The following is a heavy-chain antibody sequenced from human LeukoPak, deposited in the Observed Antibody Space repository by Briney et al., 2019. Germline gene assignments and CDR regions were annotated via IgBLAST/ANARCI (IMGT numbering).Heavy chain of an antibody. CDR2: INHSGST. CDR1: GGSFSGYY. Sequence: PSETLSLTCAVYGGSFSGYYWSWIRQPPGKGLEWIEEINHSGSTNYNPSLKSRVTISVDTSKNQFSLKLSSVTAADTAVYYCARRRVRGVIIIHSVFDYWGQGTLVTVSS. V-gene: IGHV4-34*01. J-gene: IGHJ4*02. CDR3: ARRRVRGVIIIHSVFDY. D-gene: IGHD3-10*01.